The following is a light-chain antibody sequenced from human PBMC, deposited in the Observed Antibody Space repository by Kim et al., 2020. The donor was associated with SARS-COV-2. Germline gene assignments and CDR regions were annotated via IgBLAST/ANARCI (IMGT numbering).Light chain of an antibody. CDR2: KAS. CDR3: QQYKSYYT. V-gene: IGKV1-5*03. CDR1: QNIDIL. Sequence: DIQMTQSPSTLSASVGDRVTITCRASQNIDILLAWYQQKPGQAPNLLISKASSLESGVSSRFSGSGSGTEFTLTISSLQPDDFATYYCQQYKSYYTFGQGTKLEI. J-gene: IGKJ2*01.